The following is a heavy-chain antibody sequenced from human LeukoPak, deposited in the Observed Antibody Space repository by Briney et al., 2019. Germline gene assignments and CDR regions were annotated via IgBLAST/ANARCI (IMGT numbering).Heavy chain of an antibody. Sequence: TGGSLRLSCAASGFTFSTYDMSWVRQPPGKGLEWIGEINHSGSTNYNPSLKSRVTISVDTSKNQFSPKLSSVTAADTAVYYCARGLTIGYCSSTSCSTNWFDPWGQGTLVTVSS. CDR2: INHSGST. CDR1: GFTFSTYD. CDR3: ARGLTIGYCSSTSCSTNWFDP. J-gene: IGHJ5*02. V-gene: IGHV4-34*01. D-gene: IGHD2-2*01.